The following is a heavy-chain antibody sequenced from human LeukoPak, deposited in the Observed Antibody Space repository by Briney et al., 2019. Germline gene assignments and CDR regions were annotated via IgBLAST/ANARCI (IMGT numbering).Heavy chain of an antibody. V-gene: IGHV4-59*08. J-gene: IGHJ4*02. CDR2: IYYSGST. CDR1: GGSISAYY. CDR3: ARHGGTMIGFDY. D-gene: IGHD3-22*01. Sequence: SETLSLTCSVSGGSISAYYWSWIRQPPGKGLEWIGYIYYSGSTNYNPSLKSRVTITVDTSKNQFSLKLSSVTAADTAVYYCARHGGTMIGFDYWGQGTLVTVSS.